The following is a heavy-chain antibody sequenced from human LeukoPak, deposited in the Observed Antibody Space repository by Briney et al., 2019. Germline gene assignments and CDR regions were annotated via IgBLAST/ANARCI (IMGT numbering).Heavy chain of an antibody. Sequence: AGGALRLSCAASGFTFSDYYISWIRQAPGKALEWVSYVSSGSSTIYYADSVKGRFTVSRDNGKRSLYLHMNSLRAEDTAMYYCARGASSYCSGGCYFASWGQGTLVTISS. V-gene: IGHV3-11*04. CDR1: GFTFSDYY. D-gene: IGHD2-21*02. CDR3: ARGASSYCSGGCYFAS. CDR2: VSSGSSTI. J-gene: IGHJ5*01.